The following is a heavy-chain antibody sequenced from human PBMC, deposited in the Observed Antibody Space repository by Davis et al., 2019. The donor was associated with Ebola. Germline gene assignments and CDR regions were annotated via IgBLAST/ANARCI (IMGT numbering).Heavy chain of an antibody. CDR2: IIPIFGTA. V-gene: IGHV1-69*05. CDR3: ARDRVAYYFDY. CDR1: GGTFSSYA. J-gene: IGHJ4*02. Sequence: SVKVSCKASGGTFSSYAISWVRQAPGQGLEWMGGIIPIFGTANYAQKLQGRVTMTTDTSTSTAYMELRSLRSDDTAVYYCARDRVAYYFDYWGQGTLVTVSS.